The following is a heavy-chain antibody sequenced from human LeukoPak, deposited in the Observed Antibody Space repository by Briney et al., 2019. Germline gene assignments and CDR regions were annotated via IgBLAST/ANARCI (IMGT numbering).Heavy chain of an antibody. CDR2: IYYSGST. CDR1: GGSISSYY. CDR3: ARENGSGSLGYFDY. Sequence: SETLSLTCTVSGGSISSYYWSWIRQPPGKGLEWIGYIYYSGSTNYNPSLKSRVTISVDTSKNQFSLKLSSVTAADTAVYYCARENGSGSLGYFDYRGQGTLVTVSS. D-gene: IGHD3-10*01. V-gene: IGHV4-59*01. J-gene: IGHJ4*02.